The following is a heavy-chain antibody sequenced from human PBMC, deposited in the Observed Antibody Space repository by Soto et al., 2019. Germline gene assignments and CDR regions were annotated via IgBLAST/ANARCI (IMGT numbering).Heavy chain of an antibody. J-gene: IGHJ4*02. D-gene: IGHD2-21*02. CDR1: GGSISGFY. CDR2: IYYSGSA. CDR3: ARWTYCGGDCYWLDF. V-gene: IGHV4-59*01. Sequence: QVQLQESGPGQVKPSETLSLTCTISGGSISGFYWGWIRQPPGKGLEWIGNIYYSGSANYDPSLRSRVTISLNTSKNQFSLNLNSVTAADTAIYYCARWTYCGGDCYWLDFWGQGTLVTVSS.